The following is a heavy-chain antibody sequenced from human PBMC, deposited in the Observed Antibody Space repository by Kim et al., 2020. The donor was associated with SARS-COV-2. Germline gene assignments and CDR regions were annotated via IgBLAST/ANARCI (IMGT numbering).Heavy chain of an antibody. Sequence: YQYYADSTKGRFTISRDNAKSSLFLQMNSLRAEYTGVYYCARFEGYGMDVWGQGTTVTVSS. CDR3: ARFEGYGMDV. V-gene: IGHV3-21*01. J-gene: IGHJ6*02. CDR2: YQ. D-gene: IGHD3-9*01.